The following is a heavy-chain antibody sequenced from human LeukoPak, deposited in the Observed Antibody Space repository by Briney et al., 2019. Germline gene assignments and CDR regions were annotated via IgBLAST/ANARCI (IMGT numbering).Heavy chain of an antibody. CDR2: INPSGGST. Sequence: ASVKVSCKASGYTFTSYYMHWVRQAPGQRLELMGIINPSGGSTSYAQKFQGRVTMTRDTSTSTVYMELSSLRSEDTAVYYCARVRSWKYYFDYWGQGTLVTVSS. V-gene: IGHV1-46*01. J-gene: IGHJ4*02. CDR3: ARVRSWKYYFDY. CDR1: GYTFTSYY. D-gene: IGHD6-13*01.